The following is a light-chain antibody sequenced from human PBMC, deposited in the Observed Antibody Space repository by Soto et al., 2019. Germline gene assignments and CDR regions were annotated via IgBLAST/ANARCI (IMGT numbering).Light chain of an antibody. CDR3: SSYTRSSTRV. J-gene: IGLJ2*01. V-gene: IGLV2-14*01. Sequence: QSVLTQPASVSGSPGQSITISCTGTSSDVGGYNYVSWYQQHPGKAPKLMIYDVSNRPSGVSDRFSGSKSGNTASLTISGLQAEDEADYYCSSYTRSSTRVFGGGT. CDR2: DVS. CDR1: SSDVGGYNY.